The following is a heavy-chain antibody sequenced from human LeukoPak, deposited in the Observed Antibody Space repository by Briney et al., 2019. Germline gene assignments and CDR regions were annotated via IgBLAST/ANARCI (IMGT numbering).Heavy chain of an antibody. CDR2: MWYDGSDK. Sequence: GGSLRLSCVASGFTFSSYGMHWVRQAPGKGLEWVAVMWYDGSDKYHADSVKGRFTISRDNSKNTLYLQMNSLRAEDTAVYYCARGGVATDAFDIWGQGTMVTVSS. J-gene: IGHJ3*02. CDR3: ARGGVATDAFDI. D-gene: IGHD5-12*01. CDR1: GFTFSSYG. V-gene: IGHV3-33*01.